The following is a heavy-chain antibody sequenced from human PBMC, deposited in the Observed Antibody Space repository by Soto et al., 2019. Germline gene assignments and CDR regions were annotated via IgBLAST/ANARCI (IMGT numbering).Heavy chain of an antibody. CDR1: GHTFTTYG. Sequence: QVQLVQSGADVKKPGASLKVSCKASGHTFTTYGVSWVRQAPGQGLEWMGWINNKNGNTNYAQKSQGRVNMTTDTSTTTVYMELRSLRSDDTAVYYCGRDCGQWDHSYLDSWGHGTVVTVSS. V-gene: IGHV1-18*01. J-gene: IGHJ4*01. CDR2: INNKNGNT. D-gene: IGHD1-26*01. CDR3: GRDCGQWDHSYLDS.